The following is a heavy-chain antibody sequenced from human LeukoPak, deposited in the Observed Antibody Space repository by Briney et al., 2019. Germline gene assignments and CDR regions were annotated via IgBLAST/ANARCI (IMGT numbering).Heavy chain of an antibody. J-gene: IGHJ4*02. V-gene: IGHV4-39*01. Sequence: SETLSLTCTVSGGSISSTYYWDWIRQPPGKGLEWIGSIYYSGTTYYNPSLKSRVTISVDTSKNQFSLKLSSVTAADTAVYYCARVPTVTFFDYWGQGTLVTVSS. CDR1: GGSISSTYY. CDR3: ARVPTVTFFDY. CDR2: IYYSGTT. D-gene: IGHD4-17*01.